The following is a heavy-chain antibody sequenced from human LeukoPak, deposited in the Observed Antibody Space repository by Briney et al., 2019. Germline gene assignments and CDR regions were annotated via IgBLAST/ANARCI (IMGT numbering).Heavy chain of an antibody. J-gene: IGHJ3*02. CDR2: ISYDGSNK. CDR3: ARDRSSSWYESHAFDI. V-gene: IGHV3-30*03. CDR1: GFTFSSYG. D-gene: IGHD6-13*01. Sequence: GGSLRLSCAASGFTFSSYGMHWVRQAPGKGLEWVAVISYDGSNKYYADSVKGRFTISRDNSKNTLYLQMNSLRAEDTAVYYCARDRSSSWYESHAFDIWGQGTMVTVSS.